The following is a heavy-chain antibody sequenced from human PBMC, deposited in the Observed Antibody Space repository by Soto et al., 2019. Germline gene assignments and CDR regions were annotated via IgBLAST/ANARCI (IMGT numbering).Heavy chain of an antibody. Sequence: EVQLVESGGGLIQPGGSLRLSCAASGFTVSSNYMSWVRQAPGKGLEWVSVIYSGGSTYYADSVKGRFTISRDNSKNTLYLQMNSLRAEDTAVYYCARAPGAYGDPSDYFDYWGQGTLVTVSS. V-gene: IGHV3-53*01. CDR3: ARAPGAYGDPSDYFDY. CDR1: GFTVSSNY. D-gene: IGHD4-17*01. J-gene: IGHJ4*02. CDR2: IYSGGST.